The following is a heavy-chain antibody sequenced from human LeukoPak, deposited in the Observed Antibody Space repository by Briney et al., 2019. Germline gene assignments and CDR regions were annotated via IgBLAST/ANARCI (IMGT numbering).Heavy chain of an antibody. Sequence: ASVKVSCKASGYTFTSYGISWVRQAPGQGLEWMGWISAYNGNTNYAQKLQGRVTMTTDTSTSTAYMELRSLRSDDTAVYYCARDSVYCSSTSCYMGWAQGTLVTVSS. CDR1: GYTFTSYG. D-gene: IGHD2-2*02. V-gene: IGHV1-18*01. CDR2: ISAYNGNT. CDR3: ARDSVYCSSTSCYMG. J-gene: IGHJ4*02.